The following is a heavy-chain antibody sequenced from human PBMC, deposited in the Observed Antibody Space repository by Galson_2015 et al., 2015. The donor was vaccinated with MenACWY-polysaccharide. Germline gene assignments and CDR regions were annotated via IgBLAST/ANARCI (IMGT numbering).Heavy chain of an antibody. CDR2: ITGSSDTI. V-gene: IGHV3-48*01. CDR3: ARERGTVIADSNGMDV. D-gene: IGHD2-21*01. J-gene: IGHJ6*02. Sequence: SLRLSCAASGFDFTRYSMNWVRQAPGKGLEWLSYITGSSDTIYYADSVKGRFTISRDNAQNSLVLQLRSLTVEDTAVYYCARERGTVIADSNGMDVWGQGTAVTVSS. CDR1: GFDFTRYS.